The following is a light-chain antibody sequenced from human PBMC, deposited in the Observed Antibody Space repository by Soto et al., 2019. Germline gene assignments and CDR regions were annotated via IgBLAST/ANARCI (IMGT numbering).Light chain of an antibody. CDR3: CSYASSRSYV. Sequence: QSVLNQPASVSGSPGQSITISCTGTSSDVGSFNLVSWYEQHPGKAPKLMIYEVNKRPSGVSNRFSGSKSGNTASLTISGLQAKDKADYYCCSYASSRSYVSGTGTKVTVL. CDR2: EVN. CDR1: SSDVGSFNL. V-gene: IGLV2-23*02. J-gene: IGLJ1*01.